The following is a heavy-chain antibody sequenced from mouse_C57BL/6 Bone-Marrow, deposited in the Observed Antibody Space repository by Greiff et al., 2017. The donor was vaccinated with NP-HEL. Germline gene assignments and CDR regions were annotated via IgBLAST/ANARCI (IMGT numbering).Heavy chain of an antibody. D-gene: IGHD4-1*01. J-gene: IGHJ4*01. CDR1: GYSITSGYD. CDR2: ISYSGST. Sequence: QSGPGMVKPSQSLSLTCTVTGYSITSGYDWHWIRHFPGNKLEWMGYISYSGSTNYNPSLKSRISITHDTSKNHFFLKLNSVTTEDTATYYCARGGTGTEAMDYWGQGTSVTVSS. V-gene: IGHV3-1*01. CDR3: ARGGTGTEAMDY.